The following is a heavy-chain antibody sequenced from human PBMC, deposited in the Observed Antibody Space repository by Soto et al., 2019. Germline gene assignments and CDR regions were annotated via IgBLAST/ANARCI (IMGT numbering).Heavy chain of an antibody. V-gene: IGHV3-64D*09. CDR2: ISSNGGST. Sequence: GGSLRLSCSASGFTFSSYAMHWVRQAPGKGLEYVSAISSNGGSTYYADSVKGRFTISRDNSKNTLYLQMSSLRAEDTAVYYCVKAPDGGAFDIWGQGTMVTVSS. D-gene: IGHD3-10*01. CDR1: GFTFSSYA. CDR3: VKAPDGGAFDI. J-gene: IGHJ3*02.